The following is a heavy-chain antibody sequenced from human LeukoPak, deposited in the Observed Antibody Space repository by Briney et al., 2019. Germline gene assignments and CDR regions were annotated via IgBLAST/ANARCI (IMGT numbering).Heavy chain of an antibody. V-gene: IGHV3-7*01. CDR2: IREDGSEK. Sequence: GGSLRLSCAASGFTFSNYWMSWVRQAPGKGLEWVANIREDGSEKYYVDSVKGQFTISRDNAKNSLFLQMDSLRAEDTAVYYCARDLAGHYYGSGSSFDYWGQGTLVTVS. D-gene: IGHD3-10*01. J-gene: IGHJ4*02. CDR1: GFTFSNYW. CDR3: ARDLAGHYYGSGSSFDY.